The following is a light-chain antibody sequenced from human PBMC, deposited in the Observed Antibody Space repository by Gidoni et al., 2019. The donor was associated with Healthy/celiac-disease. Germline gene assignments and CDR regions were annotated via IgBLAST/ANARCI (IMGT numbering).Light chain of an antibody. Sequence: DIQLTQSPSSLSASVGDRDTITCRAIQGISNYLAWYQQKPGNVPKLLIYAASTLQPGVPSRFRGSGSGTDFTLTISSLQPEDVATYYGRKYNSAPLTFXGXTKVEIK. CDR2: AAS. V-gene: IGKV1-27*01. CDR1: QGISNY. J-gene: IGKJ4*01. CDR3: RKYNSAPLT.